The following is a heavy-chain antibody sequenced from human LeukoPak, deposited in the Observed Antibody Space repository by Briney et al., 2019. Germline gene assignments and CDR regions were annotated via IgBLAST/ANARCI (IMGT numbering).Heavy chain of an antibody. Sequence: SETLSLTCAVYGGSFSGYYWSWLRQPPGKGLEWIGEINHSGSTNYNPSLKSRVTISVDTSKNQFSLKLSSVTAADTAVYYCARHYCSSTSCYYYMDVWGKGTTVTISS. CDR3: ARHYCSSTSCYYYMDV. CDR1: GGSFSGYY. V-gene: IGHV4-34*01. D-gene: IGHD2-2*01. CDR2: INHSGST. J-gene: IGHJ6*03.